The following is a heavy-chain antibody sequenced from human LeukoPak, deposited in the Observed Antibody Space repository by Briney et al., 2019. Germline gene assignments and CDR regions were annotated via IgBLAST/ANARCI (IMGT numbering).Heavy chain of an antibody. CDR3: AKDRVVYSSSPFDY. CDR1: GFTFSSYG. CDR2: IRYDGSNK. J-gene: IGHJ4*02. V-gene: IGHV3-30*02. D-gene: IGHD6-6*01. Sequence: PGGSLRLSCAASGFTFSSYGMHWVRQAPGKGLEWVAFIRYDGSNKYYADSVKGRFTISRDNSKNTLYLQMNSLRAEDTAVYYCAKDRVVYSSSPFDYWGQGTLVTVSS.